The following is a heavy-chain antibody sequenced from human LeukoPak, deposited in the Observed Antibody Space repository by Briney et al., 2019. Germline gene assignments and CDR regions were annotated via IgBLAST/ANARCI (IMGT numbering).Heavy chain of an antibody. V-gene: IGHV1-69*13. D-gene: IGHD1-26*01. J-gene: IGHJ4*02. Sequence: SVKVSCKASGYTFTSYAMNWVRQAPGQGLEWMGGIIPIFGTANYAQKFQGRVTITADESTSTAYMELSSLRSEDTAVYYCASETQNSGNHSGRHYWGQGTLVTVSS. CDR2: IIPIFGTA. CDR1: GYTFTSYA. CDR3: ASETQNSGNHSGRHY.